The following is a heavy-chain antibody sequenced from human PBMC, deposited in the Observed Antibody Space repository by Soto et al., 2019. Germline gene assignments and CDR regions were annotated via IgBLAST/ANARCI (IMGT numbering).Heavy chain of an antibody. CDR3: SRGGTTWAAVFQN. D-gene: IGHD6-19*01. J-gene: IGHJ4*02. CDR1: GFTFSNYN. Sequence: EVQLVESGGGLVQPGGSLRLSCAASGFTFSNYNMNWVRQAPGKGLEWVSYISSSGGTVSYADSVKGRFTLSRDNAKISLPLQKTRVRDGHTALYYCSRGGTTWAAVFQNWGQGTLVTFFS. CDR2: ISSSGGTV. V-gene: IGHV3-48*02.